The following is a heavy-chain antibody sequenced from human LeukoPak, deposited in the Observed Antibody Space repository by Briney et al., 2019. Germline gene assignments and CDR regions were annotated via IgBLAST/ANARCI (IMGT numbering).Heavy chain of an antibody. CDR1: GFIFSSYG. CDR3: AKQGTTVTTGYY. D-gene: IGHD4-17*01. V-gene: IGHV3-30*18. CDR2: ISNDGNNK. Sequence: PGGSLRLSCAASGFIFSSYGMHWVRQAPGKGLEWVAVISNDGNNKYYADSVKGRFTTSRDNSKNTLFLQMNSLRVEDTAMYYCAKQGTTVTTGYYWGQGTLVTVSS. J-gene: IGHJ4*02.